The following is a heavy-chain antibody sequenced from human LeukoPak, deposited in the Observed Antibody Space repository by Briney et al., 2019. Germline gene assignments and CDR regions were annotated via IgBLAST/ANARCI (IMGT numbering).Heavy chain of an antibody. CDR3: ARRRDPGAFDI. V-gene: IGHV5-51*01. J-gene: IGHJ3*02. CDR2: IYPGDSDT. D-gene: IGHD5-24*01. CDR1: GYSFTSYW. Sequence: GXXLKISCKGSGYSFTSYWIGWVRQVPGKGLEWMGIIYPGDSDTIYSPSFKGQVTISADKPISTAYLQWSSLKASDTAMYYCARRRDPGAFDIWGQGTMVTVSS.